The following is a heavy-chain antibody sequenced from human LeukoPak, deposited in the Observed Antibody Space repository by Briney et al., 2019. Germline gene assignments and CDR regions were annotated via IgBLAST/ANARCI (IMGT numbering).Heavy chain of an antibody. CDR1: GYTFTDYY. CDR2: INPNSGGA. D-gene: IGHD6-13*01. J-gene: IGHJ5*02. V-gene: IGHV1-2*02. Sequence: ASVNVSCKASGYTFTDYYLHWVRQAPGQGLEWMGWINPNSGGANFALNFQGRVTMTRATSISTAYMELSRLTSDDTAVYYCARGVGSSWFDPWGQGTLVTVSS. CDR3: ARGVGSSWFDP.